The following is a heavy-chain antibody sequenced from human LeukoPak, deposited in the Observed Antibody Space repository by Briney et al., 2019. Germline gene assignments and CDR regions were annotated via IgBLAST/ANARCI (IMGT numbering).Heavy chain of an antibody. V-gene: IGHV3-21*01. CDR1: GFTFSSYS. Sequence: PGGSLRLSCAASGFTFSSYSMNWVRQVPGKGLERVSSISSSSSYIYYADSVKGRFTISRDNAKNSLYLQMNSLRAEDTAVYYCARDAGGYSSSSGDYWGQGTLVTVSS. CDR2: ISSSSSYI. J-gene: IGHJ4*02. D-gene: IGHD6-6*01. CDR3: ARDAGGYSSSSGDY.